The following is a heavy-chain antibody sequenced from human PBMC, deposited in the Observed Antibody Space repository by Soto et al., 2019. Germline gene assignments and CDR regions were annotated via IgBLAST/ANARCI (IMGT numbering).Heavy chain of an antibody. CDR1: GFTFSSYA. D-gene: IGHD5-18*01. CDR3: ARVNTAMVYYYYGMDV. Sequence: GGPLRLSCAASGFTFSSYAMHWVRQAPGKGLEWVAVISYDGSNKYYADSVKGRFTISRDNSKNTLYLQMNSLRAEDTAVYYCARVNTAMVYYYYGMDVWGQGTTVTVS. V-gene: IGHV3-30-3*01. CDR2: ISYDGSNK. J-gene: IGHJ6*02.